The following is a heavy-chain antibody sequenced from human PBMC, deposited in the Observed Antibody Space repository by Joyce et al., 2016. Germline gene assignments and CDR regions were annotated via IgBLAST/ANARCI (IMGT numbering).Heavy chain of an antibody. J-gene: IGHJ4*02. CDR1: GLPFSSYA. V-gene: IGHV3-23*01. CDR2: ISGTDGGT. CDR3: AKLTAARGFDY. D-gene: IGHD6-13*01. Sequence: EVLLLESGGDLVQPGGSLRLSCAASGLPFSSYAMNWVRQAPGKGLEWVSTISGTDGGTYYADSVKGRFTISRDDSKNTLYLQMNSLRAEDTAVYHCAKLTAARGFDYWGQGTLVAVSS.